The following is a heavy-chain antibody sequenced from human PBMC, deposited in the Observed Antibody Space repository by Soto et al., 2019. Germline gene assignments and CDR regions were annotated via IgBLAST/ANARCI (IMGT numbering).Heavy chain of an antibody. CDR3: AKDFRPDGKYDLDY. CDR1: GFTFAGYA. Sequence: EVQLLESGGGSVQPGGSLRLSYAASGFTFAGYAMNWVRQAPGRGLEWVAGTLSDGGTKYYADPVKGRFTISRDNSKNTLYLQMNSLRVDDTALYYCAKDFRPDGKYDLDYWGQGTLVVVSS. D-gene: IGHD3-3*01. J-gene: IGHJ4*02. CDR2: TLSDGGTK. V-gene: IGHV3-23*01.